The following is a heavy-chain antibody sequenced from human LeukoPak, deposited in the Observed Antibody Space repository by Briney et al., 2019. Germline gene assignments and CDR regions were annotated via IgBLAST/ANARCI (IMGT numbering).Heavy chain of an antibody. V-gene: IGHV3-74*03. D-gene: IGHD3-10*01. CDR1: GFTFSTYW. Sequence: GGSLRLSCTASGFTFSTYWINSVRQSPGKGLVWVALINGDGSTTTHADSVKGRFTISRDNANNTAYLQMNSLRDEDTAVYFCARDDAGSPDYWGQGTLVTVSA. J-gene: IGHJ4*02. CDR2: INGDGSTT. CDR3: ARDDAGSPDY.